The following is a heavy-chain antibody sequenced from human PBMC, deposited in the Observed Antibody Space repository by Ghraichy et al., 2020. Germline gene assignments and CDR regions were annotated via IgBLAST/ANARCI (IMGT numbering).Heavy chain of an antibody. CDR1: GGSVSSDSYY. Sequence: SETLSLTCTVSGGSVSSDSYYWSWIRQPPGKGLEWIGYMSYSGSTNYSPSLKSRVTISVDTSKNQFSLRLSSVTAADTAVYYCARVPIHYDFWSGYSSRGRGMDVWGQGTTVTVSS. V-gene: IGHV4-61*01. CDR2: MSYSGST. D-gene: IGHD3-3*01. J-gene: IGHJ6*02. CDR3: ARVPIHYDFWSGYSSRGRGMDV.